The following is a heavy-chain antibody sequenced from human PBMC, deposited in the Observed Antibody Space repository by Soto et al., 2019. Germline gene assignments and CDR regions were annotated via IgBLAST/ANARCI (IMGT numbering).Heavy chain of an antibody. CDR3: ARVRRIGDYGMDV. D-gene: IGHD3-10*01. CDR1: GGSISSGGYS. J-gene: IGHJ6*02. CDR2: IYHSGST. Sequence: QLQLQESGSGLVKPSQTLSLTCAVSGGSISSGGYSWSWIRQPPGKGLEWIGYIYHSGSTYYNPSLKSRVTISVDRSKSQFALKLSSVTAADTAVYYCARVRRIGDYGMDVWGQGTTVTVSS. V-gene: IGHV4-30-2*01.